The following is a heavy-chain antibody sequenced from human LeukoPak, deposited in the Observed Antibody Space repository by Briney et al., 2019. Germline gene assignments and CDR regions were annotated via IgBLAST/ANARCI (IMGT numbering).Heavy chain of an antibody. CDR3: APSKFGEKFGS. V-gene: IGHV1-2*02. CDR2: INPNNGGT. CDR1: GYTLTVFS. Sequence: ASVKVSCKASGYTLTVFSMRWVRQAPGQGLEWMGWINPNNGGTNYAQKFQGRVTMTRYTSIRTACMELSRLRSDDTAVYYCAPSKFGEKFGSWGQGTLVTVSS. J-gene: IGHJ5*01. D-gene: IGHD3-10*01.